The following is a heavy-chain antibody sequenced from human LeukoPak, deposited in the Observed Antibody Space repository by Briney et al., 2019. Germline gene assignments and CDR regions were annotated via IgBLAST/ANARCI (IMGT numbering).Heavy chain of an antibody. CDR3: AKDQRGYGRIVDY. D-gene: IGHD3-10*01. CDR2: ISGSGSST. V-gene: IGHV3-23*01. J-gene: IGHJ4*02. CDR1: GFTFSSYA. Sequence: GGSLRLSCAASGFTFSSYAMSWVRQAPGKGLEWVSSISGSGSSTYYADSVKGRFTISRDNSKNTLYLQMNSLRAGDTAVYYCAKDQRGYGRIVDYWGQGTLVTISS.